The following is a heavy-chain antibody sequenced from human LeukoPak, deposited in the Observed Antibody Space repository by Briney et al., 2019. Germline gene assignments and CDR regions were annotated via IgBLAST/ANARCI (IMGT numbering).Heavy chain of an antibody. J-gene: IGHJ4*02. D-gene: IGHD2-21*01. CDR3: VREVRREGDQFDY. Sequence: GGSLRLSCTASGFTFTTYWMSWVRHPPGRGLEWVANIKQDGTEKYYVDSVKGRFTISRDNAKNSLYLQMNSLRAEDTAVYYCVREVRREGDQFDYWGQGTLVTVSS. V-gene: IGHV3-7*01. CDR1: GFTFTTYW. CDR2: IKQDGTEK.